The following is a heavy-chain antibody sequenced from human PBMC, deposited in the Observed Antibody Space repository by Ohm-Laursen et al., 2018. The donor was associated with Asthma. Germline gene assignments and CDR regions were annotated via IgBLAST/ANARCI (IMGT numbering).Heavy chain of an antibody. Sequence: SNTLSLTCAASGGSISPGSYFWGWVRQPPGKGLEWMGSIYYSGNTYYNPSLNSRVTISFDTSKSHFSLKLSSVTAADTAVYFCARHWGSPSGRNWFESWGQGTLVTVSS. D-gene: IGHD1-26*01. J-gene: IGHJ5*01. CDR2: IYYSGNT. V-gene: IGHV4-39*01. CDR1: GGSISPGSYF. CDR3: ARHWGSPSGRNWFES.